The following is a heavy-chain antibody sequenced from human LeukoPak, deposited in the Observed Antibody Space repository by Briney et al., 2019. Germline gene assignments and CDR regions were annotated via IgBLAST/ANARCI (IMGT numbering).Heavy chain of an antibody. J-gene: IGHJ5*02. V-gene: IGHV3-7*01. CDR2: INQGGSEQ. CDR3: ARGESGSSWALNWFDP. D-gene: IGHD6-13*01. CDR1: GFTFSDYW. Sequence: HPGGSLTLPCAASGFTFSDYWMSWLPQAPGNGREWVANINQGGSEQYYVDYVKGRFTISRDNAKNSLFLQMNSLRAEDTAVYYCARGESGSSWALNWFDPWGQGTLVTVSS.